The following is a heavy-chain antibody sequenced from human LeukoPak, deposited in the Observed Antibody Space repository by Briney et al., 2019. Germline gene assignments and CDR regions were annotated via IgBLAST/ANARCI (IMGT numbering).Heavy chain of an antibody. D-gene: IGHD4-23*01. V-gene: IGHV1-69*13. Sequence: ASVKVSCKASGGTFSRYAISWVRQAPGQGLEWMGGIIPIFGTANYAQKFQGRVTITADESTSTAYMELSSLRSEDTAVYYCARLGPHYGGNPDNWFDPWGQGTLVTVSS. CDR1: GGTFSRYA. J-gene: IGHJ5*02. CDR3: ARLGPHYGGNPDNWFDP. CDR2: IIPIFGTA.